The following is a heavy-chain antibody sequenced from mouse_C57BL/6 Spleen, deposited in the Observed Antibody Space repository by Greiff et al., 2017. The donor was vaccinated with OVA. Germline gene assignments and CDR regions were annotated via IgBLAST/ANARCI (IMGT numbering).Heavy chain of an antibody. CDR3: ARSDYDYDDWFAY. CDR1: GYTFTSYW. CDR2: INPSNGGT. V-gene: IGHV1-53*01. D-gene: IGHD2-4*01. J-gene: IGHJ3*01. Sequence: QVQLQQPGTELVKPGASVKLSCKASGYTFTSYWMHWVKQRPGQGLEWIGNINPSNGGTNYNEKFQSKATLTVDKSSSKAYMQLSSLTSEDSAVYYCARSDYDYDDWFAYWGQGTLVTVSA.